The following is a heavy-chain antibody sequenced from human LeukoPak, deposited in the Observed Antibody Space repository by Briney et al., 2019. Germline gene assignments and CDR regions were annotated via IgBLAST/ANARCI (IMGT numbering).Heavy chain of an antibody. CDR3: SRGEDYGLSNAFDI. CDR1: GFTFDDYG. J-gene: IGHJ3*02. D-gene: IGHD4-17*01. CDR2: INWNGGST. V-gene: IGHV3-20*04. Sequence: AGGSLRLSCAASGFTFDDYGMSWVRQAPGKGLEWVSGINWNGGSTGYADSVKGRFTISRDNAKNSLYLEMNSLRAEDTAFYYFSRGEDYGLSNAFDIWGQGTLVTVSS.